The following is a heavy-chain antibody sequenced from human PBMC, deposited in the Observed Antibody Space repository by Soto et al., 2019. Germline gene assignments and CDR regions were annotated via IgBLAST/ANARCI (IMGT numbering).Heavy chain of an antibody. V-gene: IGHV3-30-3*01. CDR3: ARDWYSGMSDGFDL. CDR2: ISYDGNSE. CDR1: GFSFGAYT. D-gene: IGHD1-26*01. J-gene: IGHJ3*01. Sequence: QVQLVESGGGVVQPGMSLRLSCAASGFSFGAYTMHWVRQPPGKGPEWVAAISYDGNSEEYTDPVKGRFTASRDNFKNTASLQMNGLKSEDTAVYYCARDWYSGMSDGFDLWGQGTMVTVSS.